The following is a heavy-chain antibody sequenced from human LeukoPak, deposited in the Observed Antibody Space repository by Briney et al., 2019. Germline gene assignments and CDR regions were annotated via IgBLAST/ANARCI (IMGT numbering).Heavy chain of an antibody. V-gene: IGHV4-61*02. CDR2: IYTSGST. J-gene: IGHJ6*03. CDR1: GGSISSGSYY. D-gene: IGHD1-26*01. Sequence: PPQTLSLTCTVSGGSISSGSYYWSWIRQPAGKGLEWIGRIYTSGSTNYNPSLKSRVTISVDTSKNQFSLKLSSVTAADTAVYYCARELPSRSSLRIYYYYYYMDVWGKGTTVTVSS. CDR3: ARELPSRSSLRIYYYYYYMDV.